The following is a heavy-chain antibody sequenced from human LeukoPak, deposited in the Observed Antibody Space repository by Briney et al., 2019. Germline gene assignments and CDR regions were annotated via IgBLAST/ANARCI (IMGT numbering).Heavy chain of an antibody. CDR1: GFNFSSYS. J-gene: IGHJ4*02. CDR3: ARDYYGDYYFDS. V-gene: IGHV3-21*01. CDR2: ISRSSRYI. D-gene: IGHD4-17*01. Sequence: GGSLRLSCAASGFNFSSYSMNWVRQAPGKGLEWVSSISRSSRYIYYADSVKGRFTISRDNAKNSLYLQMNSLRAEDKAVYYCARDYYGDYYFDSWGQGTLVTVSS.